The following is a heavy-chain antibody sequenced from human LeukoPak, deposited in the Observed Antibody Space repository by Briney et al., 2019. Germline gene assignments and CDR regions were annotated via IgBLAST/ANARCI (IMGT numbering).Heavy chain of an antibody. CDR3: ARDPIVAPGYYYYYMDV. V-gene: IGHV6-1*01. J-gene: IGHJ6*03. CDR2: TYYRSKWYN. Sequence: SQALSLPSAISGDSISSNSAARNWIRPSPSRGLEWLGMTYYRSKWYNDYAVSVKSRITINPDTSKNQFSLQLNSVTPEDTAVYYCARDPIVAPGYYYYYMDVWGKGTTVTVSS. CDR1: GDSISSNSAA. D-gene: IGHD5-12*01.